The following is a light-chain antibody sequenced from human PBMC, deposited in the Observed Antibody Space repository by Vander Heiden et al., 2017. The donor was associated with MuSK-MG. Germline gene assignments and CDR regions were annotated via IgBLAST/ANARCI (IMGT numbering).Light chain of an antibody. CDR3: SSYAGNNNLETLYV. Sequence: QSALTQPPSASGSPGQSVTISCTGTSSDVGGYNYVSWYQQHPGKAPKLMIYEVSKQPSGVPDRFSGSKSGNTASLTVSGLQAEDEADYYCSSYAGNNNLETLYVFGTGTKVTVL. CDR1: SSDVGGYNY. CDR2: EVS. J-gene: IGLJ1*01. V-gene: IGLV2-8*01.